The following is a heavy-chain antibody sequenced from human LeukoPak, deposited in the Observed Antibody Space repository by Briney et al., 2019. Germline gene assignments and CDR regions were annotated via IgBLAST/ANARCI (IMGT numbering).Heavy chain of an antibody. J-gene: IGHJ4*02. CDR1: GFAFSSYA. V-gene: IGHV3-30-3*01. CDR2: ISYDGSSK. CDR3: AKGTVVPAAIDY. D-gene: IGHD2-2*01. Sequence: GGSLRLSCAASGFAFSSYAMHWVRQAPGKGLEWVAVISYDGSSKYYADSVKGRFTISRDNSKNTLYVQMNSLRAEDTAVYYCAKGTVVPAAIDYWGQGTLVTVSS.